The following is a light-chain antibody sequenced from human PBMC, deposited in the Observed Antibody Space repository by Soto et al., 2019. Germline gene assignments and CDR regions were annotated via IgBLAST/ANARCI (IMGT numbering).Light chain of an antibody. CDR3: QQYASSPLT. J-gene: IGKJ4*01. Sequence: EIVLTQSPGTLSLSPRERATLSCRASQSVGRNYLAWYQHKPGQAPRLLIHGASSRATGIPDTFSGSGSGTDFTLTISRLEPADFAVYYCQQYASSPLTFGGGTKVEIK. V-gene: IGKV3-20*01. CDR1: QSVGRNY. CDR2: GAS.